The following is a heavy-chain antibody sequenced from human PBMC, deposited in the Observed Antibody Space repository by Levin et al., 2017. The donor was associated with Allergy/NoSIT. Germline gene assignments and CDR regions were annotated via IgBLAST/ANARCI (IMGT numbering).Heavy chain of an antibody. CDR1: GGTFSSYA. V-gene: IGHV1-69*13. CDR3: ARARVVVRFVDAFDI. D-gene: IGHD3-22*01. J-gene: IGHJ3*02. Sequence: SVKVSCKASGGTFSSYAISWVRQAPGQGLEWMGGIIPIFGTANYAQKFQGRVTITADESTSTAYMELSSLRSEDTAVYYCARARVVVRFVDAFDIWGQGTMVTVSS. CDR2: IIPIFGTA.